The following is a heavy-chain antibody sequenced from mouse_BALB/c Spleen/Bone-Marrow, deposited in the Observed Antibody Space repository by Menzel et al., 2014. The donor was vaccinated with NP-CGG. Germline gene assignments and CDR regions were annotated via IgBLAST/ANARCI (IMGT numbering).Heavy chain of an antibody. V-gene: IGHV1-80*01. CDR2: IYPGDGDT. D-gene: IGHD2-3*01. J-gene: IGHJ2*01. CDR1: DYAISSYW. CDR3: ARGRGWYLAY. Sequence: VQLQQSGAELVRPGSSVKISCKASDYAISSYWMNWVKQRPGQGLEWIGQIYPGDGDTNYNGKFKGKATLTADKSSSTAYMQISSLTSEDSAVYFCARGRGWYLAYWGQGTPLTVSS.